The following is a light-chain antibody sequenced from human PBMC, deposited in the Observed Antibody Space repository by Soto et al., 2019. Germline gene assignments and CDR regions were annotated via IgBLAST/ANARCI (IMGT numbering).Light chain of an antibody. CDR3: SSYTSDNSEYV. CDR1: SSDVGAYTS. CDR2: EVS. V-gene: IGLV2-14*01. J-gene: IGLJ1*01. Sequence: QSVLTQPASVSGSPGQSITISCTGTSSDVGAYTSVSWYQQHPGKAPKLIIYEVSNRPPGISTRFSGSKSASTASLTISGLQAEDEAHYYCSSYTSDNSEYVFATGTKVTVL.